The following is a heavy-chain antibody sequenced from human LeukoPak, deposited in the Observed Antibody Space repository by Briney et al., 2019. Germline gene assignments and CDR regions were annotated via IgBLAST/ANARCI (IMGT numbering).Heavy chain of an antibody. Sequence: GGSLRLSCAASGFTFSSYWMHWVRQVPGKGLVWVSRINSDGSSTSYADSMKGRFTISRDNAKNTLYLQMNSLRAEDTAVYYCARDSLNGDFDYWGQGTLVTVSS. CDR1: GFTFSSYW. J-gene: IGHJ4*02. D-gene: IGHD4-17*01. CDR2: INSDGSST. CDR3: ARDSLNGDFDY. V-gene: IGHV3-74*01.